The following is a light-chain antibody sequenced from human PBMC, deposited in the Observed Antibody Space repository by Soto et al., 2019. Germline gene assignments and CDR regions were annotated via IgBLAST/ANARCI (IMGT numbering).Light chain of an antibody. J-gene: IGLJ1*01. CDR3: CSYAGSSTFRV. Sequence: QSVLNKPASVYGSDGDSISISCTGTSSDVGSYNLVSWYQQHPGKAPKLMIYEGSKRPSGVSNRFSGSKSGNTASLTISGLQAEDEADYYCCSYAGSSTFRVFGTGTKVTVL. CDR2: EGS. CDR1: SSDVGSYNL. V-gene: IGLV2-23*03.